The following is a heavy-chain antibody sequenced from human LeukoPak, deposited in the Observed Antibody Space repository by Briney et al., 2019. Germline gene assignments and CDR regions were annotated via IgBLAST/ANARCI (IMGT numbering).Heavy chain of an antibody. CDR1: GFTFSRHW. D-gene: IGHD2-2*01. Sequence: PGGSLRLSCTASGFTFSRHWMHWVRQVPGKGLVWVSRINSDGSDTNYADSVKGRFTISRDNAKNTLHLQINSLRAEDTALYYCARRADCSSTSCPFDYWGQGTLVTVSS. J-gene: IGHJ4*02. CDR2: INSDGSDT. V-gene: IGHV3-74*01. CDR3: ARRADCSSTSCPFDY.